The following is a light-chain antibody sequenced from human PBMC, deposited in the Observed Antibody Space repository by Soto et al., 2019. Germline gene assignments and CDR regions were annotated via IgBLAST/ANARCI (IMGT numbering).Light chain of an antibody. CDR2: KAS. Sequence: DIQMTQSPSTLSASVGDRVTITCRASQSISSWLAWYQQKPGKAPKLLIYKASSLESGVPSRFSGSGSGTEFTLTISSLQPDDFAPYYCQQYNSYSPWTFGQGTKLEIK. V-gene: IGKV1-5*03. CDR3: QQYNSYSPWT. CDR1: QSISSW. J-gene: IGKJ2*02.